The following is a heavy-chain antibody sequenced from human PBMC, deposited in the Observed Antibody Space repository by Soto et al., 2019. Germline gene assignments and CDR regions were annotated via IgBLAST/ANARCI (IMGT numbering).Heavy chain of an antibody. CDR3: ARDPGSRGYSYGNADYYGMDG. J-gene: IGHJ6*02. CDR2: ISAYNGNT. D-gene: IGHD5-18*01. CDR1: GYTFTSYG. Sequence: VASVKVSCTASGYTFTSYGISWVRQAPGQGLEWMGWISAYNGNTNYAQKLQGRVTMTTDTSTSTAYMELRSLRSDDTAVYYCARDPGSRGYSYGNADYYGMDGWGQ. V-gene: IGHV1-18*01.